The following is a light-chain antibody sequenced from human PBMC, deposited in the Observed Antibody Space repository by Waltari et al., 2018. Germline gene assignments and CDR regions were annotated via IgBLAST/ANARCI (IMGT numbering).Light chain of an antibody. V-gene: IGKV3-20*01. CDR2: GAS. J-gene: IGKJ1*01. Sequence: EIVLTQSPGNLSLSPGERATLSCRASQSVSSSYLAWYQQKPGQAPRLLIYGASSRATGLPDRFSVRVSGTDFTLTISRLEPEDFPVYYCQLYCSSPPAFGQGTKVEIK. CDR3: QLYCSSPPA. CDR1: QSVSSSY.